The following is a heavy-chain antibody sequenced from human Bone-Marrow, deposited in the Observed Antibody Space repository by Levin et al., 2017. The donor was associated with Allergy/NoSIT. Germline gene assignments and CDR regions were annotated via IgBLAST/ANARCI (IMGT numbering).Heavy chain of an antibody. D-gene: IGHD3-3*01. CDR3: AKAADYDFWSTHQV. Sequence: PGGSLRLSCVASGFTFGHFAISWIRQAPGKGLEWVSVGSAKGGSAYYADSVKGRFTVSRDNSKNTLYLQMTRLRAEDTAVYYCAKAADYDFWSTHQVWGKGTTVIISS. CDR2: GSAKGGSA. CDR1: GFTFGHFA. J-gene: IGHJ6*04. V-gene: IGHV3-23*01.